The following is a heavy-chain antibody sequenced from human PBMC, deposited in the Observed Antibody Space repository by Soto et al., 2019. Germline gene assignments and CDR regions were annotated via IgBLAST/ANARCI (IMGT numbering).Heavy chain of an antibody. J-gene: IGHJ6*02. Sequence: GGSLRLSCAASGFTFSSYAMSWVRQAPGKGLEWVSAISGSGGSTYYADSVKGRFTISRDNSKNTLYLQMNSLRAEDTAVYCCARDLWGSSWYFIENYYSMDFWGQGTTVTVSS. CDR2: ISGSGGST. CDR1: GFTFSSYA. CDR3: ARDLWGSSWYFIENYYSMDF. D-gene: IGHD6-13*01. V-gene: IGHV3-23*01.